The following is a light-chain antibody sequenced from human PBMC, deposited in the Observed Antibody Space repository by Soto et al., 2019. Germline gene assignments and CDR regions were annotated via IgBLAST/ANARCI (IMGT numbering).Light chain of an antibody. V-gene: IGKV3-11*01. CDR1: QSVSTY. CDR3: QQSSSSPIT. Sequence: EIVLTQSPATLSLSPGERATLSCRASQSVSTYLAWYQQKPGQAPRLLIYDASNRATGIPARFSGSGSGTDFTLTISRLEPEDFAVYYCQQSSSSPITFGGGNKVDIK. J-gene: IGKJ4*01. CDR2: DAS.